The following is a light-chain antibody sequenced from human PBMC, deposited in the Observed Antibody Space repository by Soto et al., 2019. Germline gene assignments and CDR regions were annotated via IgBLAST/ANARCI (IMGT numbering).Light chain of an antibody. CDR2: DAS. CDR1: QSVSSY. J-gene: IGKJ2*01. Sequence: EIVLTQSPATLSLSPGERATLSCRASQSVSSYLAWYQQKPGQAPRLLIYDASYWATGIPARFSGSGSGPDFTLPISRLEPEDFAVYYCQQRSNWPYTFGQGTKLEIK. CDR3: QQRSNWPYT. V-gene: IGKV3-11*01.